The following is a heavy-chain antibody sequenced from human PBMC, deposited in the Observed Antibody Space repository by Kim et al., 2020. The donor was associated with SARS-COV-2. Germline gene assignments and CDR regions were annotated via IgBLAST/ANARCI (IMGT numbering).Heavy chain of an antibody. Sequence: GGSLRLSCAASGFTFSSYWMHWVRQAPGKGLVWVSRINSDGSSTSYADSVKGRFTISRDNAKNTLYLQMNSLRAEDTAVYYCARDLGMSGSYQAYNWFDPWGQGTLVTVSS. D-gene: IGHD1-26*01. J-gene: IGHJ5*02. V-gene: IGHV3-74*01. CDR1: GFTFSSYW. CDR3: ARDLGMSGSYQAYNWFDP. CDR2: INSDGSST.